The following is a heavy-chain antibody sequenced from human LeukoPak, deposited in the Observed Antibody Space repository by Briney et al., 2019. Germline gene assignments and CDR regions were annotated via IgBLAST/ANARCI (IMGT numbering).Heavy chain of an antibody. V-gene: IGHV3-53*01. CDR3: ARDQRGRLNY. D-gene: IGHD3-16*01. Sequence: GGSLRLSCAASGFTVSSNYMSWIRQAPGKGLEWVSVIYSGGSTYYADSVKGRFTISRDNSKNTLYLQMNSLRAEDTAVYYCARDQRGRLNYWGQGTLVTVSS. J-gene: IGHJ4*02. CDR2: IYSGGST. CDR1: GFTVSSNY.